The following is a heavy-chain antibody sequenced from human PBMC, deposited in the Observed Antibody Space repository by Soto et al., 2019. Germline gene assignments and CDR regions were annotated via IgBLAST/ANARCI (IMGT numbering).Heavy chain of an antibody. V-gene: IGHV3-21*04. CDR2: ISSSSSYI. J-gene: IGHJ4*02. D-gene: IGHD3-16*02. CDR3: AKEKDYDYVWGSYRYTSAY. CDR1: GGTCSSYG. Sequence: GSISHWWAAAGGTCSSYGMNWVRQAQGKGLEWVSSISSSSSYIYYADSVKGRFTISRDNSKNTLYLQMNSLRAEDTAVYYCAKEKDYDYVWGSYRYTSAYWGQGTLVTGSS.